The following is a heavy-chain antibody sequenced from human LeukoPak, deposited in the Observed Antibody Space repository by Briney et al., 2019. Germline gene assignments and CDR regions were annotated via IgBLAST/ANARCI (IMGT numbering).Heavy chain of an antibody. D-gene: IGHD5-24*01. Sequence: ASVKVSCKASGYTFTSYYMHWVRQAPGQGLEWMGIINPSGGSTSYPQKFQGRVTMTRDMSTSTVYLELSSLKAEDTAVYYCARVRDGYNDAYDIWGQGTVVTVSS. V-gene: IGHV1-46*01. CDR1: GYTFTSYY. J-gene: IGHJ3*02. CDR3: ARVRDGYNDAYDI. CDR2: INPSGGST.